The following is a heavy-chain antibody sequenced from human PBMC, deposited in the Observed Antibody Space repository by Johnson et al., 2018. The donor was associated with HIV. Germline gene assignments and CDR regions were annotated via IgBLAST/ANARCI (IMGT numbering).Heavy chain of an antibody. CDR1: GFTFNNYY. V-gene: IGHV3-7*03. J-gene: IGHJ3*02. Sequence: VQLVESGGDLVQPGGSLGLSCAASGFTFNNYYMAWVRQAPGKGLEWVATMNRGGNSKYFADSVKGRFTISRDNSKNTLYLQMNSLRAEDTAVYYCARDPSPIVGATYAFDIWGQGTMVTVSS. CDR2: MNRGGNSK. D-gene: IGHD1-26*01. CDR3: ARDPSPIVGATYAFDI.